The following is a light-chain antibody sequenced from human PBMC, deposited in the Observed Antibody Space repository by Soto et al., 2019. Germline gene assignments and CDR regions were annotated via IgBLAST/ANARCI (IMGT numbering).Light chain of an antibody. Sequence: EIVLTQSPGTLSLSPGERGTLSCRASQSVSGNSLAWYQQKPGQAPRVLIYDTSRRAAGIPDRFSGSGSGTDFTLTISRLEPEDFAVYHCQQYGTGPPWTFGQGTKV. CDR1: QSVSGNS. V-gene: IGKV3-20*01. J-gene: IGKJ1*01. CDR2: DTS. CDR3: QQYGTGPPWT.